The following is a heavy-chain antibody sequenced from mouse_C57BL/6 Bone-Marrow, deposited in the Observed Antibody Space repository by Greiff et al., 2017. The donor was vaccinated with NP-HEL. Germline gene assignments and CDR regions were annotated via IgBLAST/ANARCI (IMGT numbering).Heavy chain of an antibody. Sequence: VKLQQSGAELVKPGASVKMSCKASGYTFTTYPIEWMKQNHGKSLEWIGNFHPYNDDTKYNEKFKGKATLTVEKSSSTVYLELSRLTSDDSAVYYCARISNYDFYAMDDWGQGTSVTVSS. D-gene: IGHD2-5*01. CDR2: FHPYNDDT. V-gene: IGHV1-47*01. J-gene: IGHJ4*01. CDR3: ARISNYDFYAMDD. CDR1: GYTFTTYP.